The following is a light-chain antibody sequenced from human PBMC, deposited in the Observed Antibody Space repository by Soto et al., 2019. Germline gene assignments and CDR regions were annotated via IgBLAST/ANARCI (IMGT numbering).Light chain of an antibody. CDR2: LEGSGSY. J-gene: IGLJ3*02. CDR1: SGHSSYI. CDR3: HTCDSNTRV. V-gene: IGLV4-60*03. Sequence: QSVLTQSSSASASLGSSVKLTCTLSSGHSSYIIAWHQQQPGKAPRYLMKLEGSGSYNKGSGVPDRFSGSSSGADRYLTISILQSEDEADYYCHTCDSNTRVFGGGTKVTVL.